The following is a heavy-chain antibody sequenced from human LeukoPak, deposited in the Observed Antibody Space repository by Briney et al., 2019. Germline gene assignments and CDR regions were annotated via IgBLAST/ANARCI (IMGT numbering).Heavy chain of an antibody. V-gene: IGHV3-7*01. CDR2: IKQDGSEK. J-gene: IGHJ4*02. CDR1: GFTFSSYW. D-gene: IGHD4-23*01. Sequence: GRSLRLSCAASGFTFSSYWMRWVRQAPGKGLEWVANIKQDGSEKYYVDSVKGRFTISRDNAKNSLYLQMNSLRAEDTAVYYCARDFFGNYGGGYYFDYWGQGTLVTVSS. CDR3: ARDFFGNYGGGYYFDY.